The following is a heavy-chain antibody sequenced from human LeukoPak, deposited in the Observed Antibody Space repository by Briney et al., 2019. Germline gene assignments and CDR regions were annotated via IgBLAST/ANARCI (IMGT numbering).Heavy chain of an antibody. D-gene: IGHD5-18*01. CDR1: GGSISSYY. CDR3: ARAAVDTAMVWGYYFDY. CDR2: IYYSGST. J-gene: IGHJ4*02. Sequence: SETLSLTCTVSGGSISSYYWSWIRQPPGKGLEWIGYIYYSGSTTYNPSLKSRVTISVDTSKNQFSLKLSSVTAADTAVYYCARAAVDTAMVWGYYFDYWGQGTLVTVSS. V-gene: IGHV4-59*01.